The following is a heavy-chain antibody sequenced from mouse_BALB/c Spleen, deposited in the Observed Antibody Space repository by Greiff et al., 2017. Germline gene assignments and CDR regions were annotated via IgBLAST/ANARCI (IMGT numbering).Heavy chain of an antibody. CDR3: ARTDLGPGAY. CDR1: GYSITSGYY. V-gene: IGHV3-6*02. J-gene: IGHJ3*01. Sequence: VQLKESGPGLVKPSQSLSLTCSVTGYSITSGYYWNWIRQFPGNKLEWMGYISYDGSNNYNPSLKNRISITRDTSKNQFFLKLNSVTTEDTATYYCARTDLGPGAYWGQGTLVTVSA. CDR2: ISYDGSN.